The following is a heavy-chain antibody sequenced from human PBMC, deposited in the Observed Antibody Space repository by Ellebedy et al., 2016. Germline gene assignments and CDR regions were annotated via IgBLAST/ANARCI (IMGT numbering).Heavy chain of an antibody. V-gene: IGHV3-30*18. CDR1: GFTFNSHG. Sequence: GESLKISCVASGFTFNSHGMHWVRQAPGKGLEWVAIISYNGNKKFYADSVEVRFTVSRDNSKNTLYLEMNSLRRDETAVYYCAKDNRSCRGGTCYSYGMDVWGQGTTVTVSS. CDR2: ISYNGNKK. J-gene: IGHJ6*02. CDR3: AKDNRSCRGGTCYSYGMDV. D-gene: IGHD2-15*01.